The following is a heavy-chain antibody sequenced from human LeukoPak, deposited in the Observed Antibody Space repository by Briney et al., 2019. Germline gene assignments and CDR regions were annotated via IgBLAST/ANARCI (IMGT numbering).Heavy chain of an antibody. J-gene: IGHJ4*02. CDR3: ARYYYDSSGQFDY. CDR1: GGSISSSSYY. CDR2: IYYSGST. Sequence: SETLSLTCAVSGGSISSSSYYWGWIRQPPGKGLEWIGSIYYSGSTYYNPSLKSRVTISVDTSKNQFSLKLSSVTAADTAVYYCARYYYDSSGQFDYWGQGTLVTVSS. V-gene: IGHV4-39*07. D-gene: IGHD3-22*01.